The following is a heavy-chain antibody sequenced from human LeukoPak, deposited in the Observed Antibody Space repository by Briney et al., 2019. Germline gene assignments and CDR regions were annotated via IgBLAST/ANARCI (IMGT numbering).Heavy chain of an antibody. Sequence: ASVKVSCKASGYTFTSYNINWVRQATGQGLEWMGWMNPNSGNTGYAQKFQGRVTMTRNTSISTAYMELSSLRSEDTAVYYCARRQSDSYYYYGMDVWGQGTTVTVSS. J-gene: IGHJ6*02. D-gene: IGHD5-24*01. CDR2: MNPNSGNT. CDR3: ARRQSDSYYYYGMDV. V-gene: IGHV1-8*01. CDR1: GYTFTSYN.